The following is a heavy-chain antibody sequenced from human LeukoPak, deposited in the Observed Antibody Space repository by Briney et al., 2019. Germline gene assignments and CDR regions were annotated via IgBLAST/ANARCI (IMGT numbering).Heavy chain of an antibody. V-gene: IGHV3-7*04. CDR1: TVTVVTNS. J-gene: IGHJ5*02. CDR3: ARDSGYDILTGYYHDNWFDP. CDR2: IKQDGSEK. Sequence: GGPLRLSCAASTVTVVTNSVTWVRQAPGKGLEWVANIKQDGSEKYYVDSVKGRFTISRDNAKNSLYLQMNSLRAEDTAVYYCARDSGYDILTGYYHDNWFDPWGQGTLVTVSS. D-gene: IGHD3-9*01.